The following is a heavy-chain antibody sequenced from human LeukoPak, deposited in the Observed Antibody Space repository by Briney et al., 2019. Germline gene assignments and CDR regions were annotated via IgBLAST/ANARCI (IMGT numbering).Heavy chain of an antibody. CDR3: AREAPHYYGSGSLDY. CDR1: GGSISSYY. D-gene: IGHD3-10*01. CDR2: IYYSRST. J-gene: IGHJ4*02. Sequence: SETLSLTCTVSGGSISSYYWSWIRQPPGKGLEWIGYIYYSRSTNYNPSLKSRVTISVDTSKNQFSLKLSSVTAADTAVYYCAREAPHYYGSGSLDYWGQGTLVTVSS. V-gene: IGHV4-59*01.